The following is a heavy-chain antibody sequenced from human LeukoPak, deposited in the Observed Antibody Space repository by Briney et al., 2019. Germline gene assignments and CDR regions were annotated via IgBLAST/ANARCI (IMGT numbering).Heavy chain of an antibody. CDR2: INPSGGST. J-gene: IGHJ6*02. D-gene: IGHD5-24*01. CDR1: GYTFTSYY. V-gene: IGHV1-46*01. CDR3: AREPIEMATIFIRYGMDV. Sequence: ASVKVSCKASGYTFTSYYMHWVRQAPGQGLVWMGIINPSGGSTSYAQKFQGRVTMTRDTSTSTVYMELSSLRSEDTGVCYCAREPIEMATIFIRYGMDVWGQGTTVTVSS.